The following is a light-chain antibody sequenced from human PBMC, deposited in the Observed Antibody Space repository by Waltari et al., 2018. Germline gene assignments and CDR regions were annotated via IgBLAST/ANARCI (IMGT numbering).Light chain of an antibody. CDR3: VLYFRSGIRV. CDR1: SGSVSTSYY. V-gene: IGLV8-61*01. J-gene: IGLJ3*02. Sequence: QTVVTQEPSFSVSPGGTVTLTCGLSSGSVSTSYYPSWYQQTPGQAPRTLIYNTETSAAGVPDRFSGSILGNKAALTITGAQADDESDYYCVLYFRSGIRVCGGGTKLTVL. CDR2: NTE.